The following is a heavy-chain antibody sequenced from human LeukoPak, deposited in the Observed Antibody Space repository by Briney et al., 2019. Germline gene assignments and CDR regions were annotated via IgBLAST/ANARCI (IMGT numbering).Heavy chain of an antibody. CDR1: GFIFSDYA. D-gene: IGHD4-23*01. CDR2: VSGPGDDT. J-gene: IGHJ4*02. V-gene: IGHV3-23*01. Sequence: GGSLRLSCAASGFIFSDYAMSWVRQAPGKGLEWVSVVSGPGDDTYYADSVEGRFTISRDNSRNTLYLQMNSLRVEDTAFYYCAKGPVVTLDSWGQGTLVSVSS. CDR3: AKGPVVTLDS.